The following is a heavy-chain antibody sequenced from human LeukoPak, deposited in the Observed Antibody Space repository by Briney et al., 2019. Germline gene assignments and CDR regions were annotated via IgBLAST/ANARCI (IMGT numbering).Heavy chain of an antibody. CDR2: INHSGST. J-gene: IGHJ4*02. V-gene: IGHV4-39*07. Sequence: PSETLSLTCTVSGGSISSGDYYWSWIRQPPGKGLEWIGEINHSGSTNYNPSLKSRVTISVDTSKNQFSLKLSSVTAADTAVYCCARLDYDSSGYSLDYWGQGTLVTVSS. CDR3: ARLDYDSSGYSLDY. CDR1: GGSISSGDYY. D-gene: IGHD3-22*01.